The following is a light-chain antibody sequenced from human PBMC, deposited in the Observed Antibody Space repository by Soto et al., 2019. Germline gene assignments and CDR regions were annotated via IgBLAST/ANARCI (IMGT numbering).Light chain of an antibody. CDR3: CSYAGNSLWV. V-gene: IGLV2-11*01. Sequence: SALTQPRSVSGSRGESVTISCTGTSSDVGGYNYVSWYQQHPGKAPKLMIYDVSKWPSGVPDRFSGSKSGNTASLTISGLQAEDEADYYCCSYAGNSLWVFGGGTKLTVL. J-gene: IGLJ3*02. CDR1: SSDVGGYNY. CDR2: DVS.